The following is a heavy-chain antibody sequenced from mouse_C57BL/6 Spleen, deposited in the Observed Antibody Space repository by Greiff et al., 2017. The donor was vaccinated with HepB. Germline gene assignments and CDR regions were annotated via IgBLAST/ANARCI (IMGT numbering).Heavy chain of an antibody. V-gene: IGHV1-55*01. J-gene: IGHJ2*01. CDR2: IYPGSGST. D-gene: IGHD1-1*01. CDR3: ARSPTVVAPGYFDY. Sequence: QVQLQQSGAELVKPGASVKMSCKASGYTFTSYWITWVKQRPGQGLEWIGDIYPGSGSTNYNEKFKSKATLTVDTSSSTAYMQLSSLTSEDSAVYYCARSPTVVAPGYFDYWGQGTTLTVSS. CDR1: GYTFTSYW.